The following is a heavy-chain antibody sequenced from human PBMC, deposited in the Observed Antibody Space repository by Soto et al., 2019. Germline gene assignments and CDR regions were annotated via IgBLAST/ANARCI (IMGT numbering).Heavy chain of an antibody. D-gene: IGHD4-17*01. CDR1: GGSVTNSSYY. Sequence: SETLSLTCTVSGGSVTNSSYYWGWIRQSPWKGLEWIGSVYYRGRSYSKSSVKSRVTISVDTSKNRFSLSLNSVTASDTAVYFCVSQRTTVPTQAYFDYWGPGALVTVSS. J-gene: IGHJ4*02. CDR3: VSQRTTVPTQAYFDY. CDR2: VYYRGRS. V-gene: IGHV4-39*01.